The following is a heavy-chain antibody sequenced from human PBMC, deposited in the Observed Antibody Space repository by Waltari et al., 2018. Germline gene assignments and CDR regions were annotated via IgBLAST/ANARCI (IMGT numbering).Heavy chain of an antibody. V-gene: IGHV3-7*01. CDR2: INQDGSEK. Sequence: EVQLVESGGGLVQPGGSLRLSCAASGFTFSNNWMSWVRQAPGKGLEWVDNINQDGSEKYSVESVKGRFTISRDNAKNALYLQLNSLRADDTAVYYCTRGGDDSSWYWRNWGQGTLVTVSS. D-gene: IGHD6-13*01. CDR1: GFTFSNNW. J-gene: IGHJ4*02. CDR3: TRGGDDSSWYWRN.